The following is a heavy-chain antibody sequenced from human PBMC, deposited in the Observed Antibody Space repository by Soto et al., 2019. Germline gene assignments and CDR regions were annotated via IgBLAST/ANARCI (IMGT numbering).Heavy chain of an antibody. D-gene: IGHD1-26*01. CDR1: GGSISSSSYY. CDR2: IHYSGTT. V-gene: IGHV4-39*01. J-gene: IGHJ5*02. CDR3: ARQSPDYLGSVGWFDP. Sequence: SETLSLTCTVSGGSISSSSYYWVWIRQPPGKGLEWIGSIHYSGTTYYNPSLKSRVTISVDTSKNQFSLKLRSVTAADTAVYYCARQSPDYLGSVGWFDPWGQGTLVTVSS.